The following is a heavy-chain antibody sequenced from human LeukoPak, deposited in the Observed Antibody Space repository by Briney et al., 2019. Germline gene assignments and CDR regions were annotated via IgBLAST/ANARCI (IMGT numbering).Heavy chain of an antibody. Sequence: GGSLRLSCAASGFTFSSYAMSWVRQAPGKGLEWVSGINTSGGSTYYADSVQGRFTISRDNSNNTLYLQMNSLRAEDTAVYYCANNPHYYYGMDVWGQGTTVTVSS. CDR1: GFTFSSYA. J-gene: IGHJ6*02. CDR3: ANNPHYYYGMDV. CDR2: INTSGGST. V-gene: IGHV3-23*01.